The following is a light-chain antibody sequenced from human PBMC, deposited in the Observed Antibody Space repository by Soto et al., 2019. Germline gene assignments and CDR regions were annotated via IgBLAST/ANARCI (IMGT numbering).Light chain of an antibody. V-gene: IGKV3-15*01. Sequence: IVMTQSPATLSVSPGELAATSCRAGQSVSSNLAWYQQKPGQAPRLLIYGASTRATGIPARFSGSGSGTEFTLTISSLQSEDFAVYYCQQHNNWPPINFGQGTQLEIK. CDR2: GAS. CDR1: QSVSSN. CDR3: QQHNNWPPIN. J-gene: IGKJ5*01.